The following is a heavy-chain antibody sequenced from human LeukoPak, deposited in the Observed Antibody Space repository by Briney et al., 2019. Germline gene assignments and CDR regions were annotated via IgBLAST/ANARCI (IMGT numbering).Heavy chain of an antibody. D-gene: IGHD3-22*01. J-gene: IGHJ3*02. CDR3: ARGTRDSSGRLDAFNI. CDR1: GYSISSGHY. V-gene: IGHV4-38-2*02. CDR2: IYHSGST. Sequence: SETLPLTCKVYGYSISSGHYWAWIRQSPGKGLEWIGSIYHSGSTYYNLFLKSRVAISVDTPKSQFSLKMSTVTAADTAIYYCARGTRDSSGRLDAFNIWGQGTVVTVSS.